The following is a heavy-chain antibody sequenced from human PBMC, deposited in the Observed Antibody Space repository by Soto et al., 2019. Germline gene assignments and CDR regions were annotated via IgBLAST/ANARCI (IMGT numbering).Heavy chain of an antibody. CDR2: IYSAGSA. CDR3: ARVPSSSYHYFDY. Sequence: PGGSLRLSCAASGFAISTSWMSWVRQAPGKGLEWVSVIYSAGSADFADSVKGRFTISRDNSKNTLYLQMSSLRAEDTAVYYCARVPSSSYHYFDYWGQGTLVTVSS. J-gene: IGHJ4*02. D-gene: IGHD6-13*01. V-gene: IGHV3-66*01. CDR1: GFAISTSW.